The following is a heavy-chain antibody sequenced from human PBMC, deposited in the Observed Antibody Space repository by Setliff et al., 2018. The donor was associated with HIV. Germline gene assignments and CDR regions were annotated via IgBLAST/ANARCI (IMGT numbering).Heavy chain of an antibody. CDR1: GFTFGDYA. V-gene: IGHV3-49*04. Sequence: HPGGSLRLSCTASGFTFGDYAMSWVRQAPGKGLEWVGFIRSKAYGGTTEYAASVKGRFTISRDDSKSIAYLQMNSLKTEDTAVYYCTRSGDYDTTSYYYYYYMDVWGKGTTVTVSS. D-gene: IGHD4-17*01. J-gene: IGHJ6*03. CDR2: IRSKAYGGTT. CDR3: TRSGDYDTTSYYYYYYMDV.